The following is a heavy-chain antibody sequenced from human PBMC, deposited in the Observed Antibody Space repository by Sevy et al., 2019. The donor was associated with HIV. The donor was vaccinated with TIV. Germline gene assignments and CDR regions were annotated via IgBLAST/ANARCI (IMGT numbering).Heavy chain of an antibody. D-gene: IGHD3-3*01. V-gene: IGHV3-7*01. CDR1: GFSFSSYW. CDR2: IKKDESEK. Sequence: GGSLRLSCTASGFSFSSYWMSWVRQAPGKGLEWVANIKKDESEKYYVDSVKGRFTISSDNAKNSRYLQMNSLRAEDTAVYYCARIGIGMVLIPDYWGRGTLVTVSS. CDR3: ARIGIGMVLIPDY. J-gene: IGHJ4*02.